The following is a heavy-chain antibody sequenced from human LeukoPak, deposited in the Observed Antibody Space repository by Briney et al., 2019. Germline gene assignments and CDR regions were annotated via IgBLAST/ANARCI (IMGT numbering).Heavy chain of an antibody. CDR2: ISHSGSSI. CDR1: GFTSNKAW. V-gene: IGHV3-23*01. Sequence: GGSLRLSCSASGFTSNKAWMNWVRQAPGKGLEWVSGISHSGSSIYYADSVKGRFTISRDNSKNTLYLQMDRLRVEDTAVYYCAMALDYWGQGTLVTVSS. J-gene: IGHJ4*02. CDR3: AMALDY.